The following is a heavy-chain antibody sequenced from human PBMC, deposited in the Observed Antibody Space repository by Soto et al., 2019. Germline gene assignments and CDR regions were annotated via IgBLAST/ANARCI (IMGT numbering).Heavy chain of an antibody. D-gene: IGHD3-22*01. J-gene: IGHJ6*02. Sequence: GGSLRLSCAASGFTFDDYAMHWVRQAPGKGLEWVSGISWNSGSTGYADSVKGRFTISRDNAKNSLYLQMNSLRAEDTALYYCAKDRGDYYDSSGYHYPYYYYGMDVWGQGTAVTVSS. CDR1: GFTFDDYA. CDR3: AKDRGDYYDSSGYHYPYYYYGMDV. CDR2: ISWNSGST. V-gene: IGHV3-9*01.